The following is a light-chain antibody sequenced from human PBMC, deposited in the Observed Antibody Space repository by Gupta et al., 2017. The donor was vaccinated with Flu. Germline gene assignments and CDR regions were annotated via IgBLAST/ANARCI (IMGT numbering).Light chain of an antibody. J-gene: IGKJ4*01. CDR1: QSNANS. V-gene: IGKV3-11*01. Sequence: EIVLTQSPATVSLSPGERVTLSCRASQSNANSLAWYQQKPGQSPRLVIYDASSRDTGIPVRFSGGGCGKDXPLTISXREQEDFAVYYCQQRGLWPPITSGXGTQVE. CDR3: QQRGLWPPIT. CDR2: DAS.